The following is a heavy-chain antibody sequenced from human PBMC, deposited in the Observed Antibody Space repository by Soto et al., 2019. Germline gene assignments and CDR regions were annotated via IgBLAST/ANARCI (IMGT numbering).Heavy chain of an antibody. J-gene: IGHJ4*02. CDR3: VNEYDSSGYYSYPFDY. D-gene: IGHD3-22*01. CDR1: GFTFSSYW. Sequence: EVQLVESGGGLVQPGGSLRLSCAASGFTFSSYWMHWVRQAPGKGLVWVSRINSDGSSTSYADSVKGRFTISRDNAKNTLYLQMNSLRAEDTAVYYRVNEYDSSGYYSYPFDYWGQGTLVTVSS. V-gene: IGHV3-74*01. CDR2: INSDGSST.